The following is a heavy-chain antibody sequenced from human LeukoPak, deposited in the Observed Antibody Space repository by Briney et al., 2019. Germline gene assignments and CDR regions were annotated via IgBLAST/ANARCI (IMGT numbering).Heavy chain of an antibody. CDR3: ATEPVDTAMVRDYYFDY. CDR1: GGSFSGYY. CDR2: INHSGST. D-gene: IGHD5-18*01. V-gene: IGHV4-34*01. J-gene: IGHJ4*02. Sequence: SETLSLICAVYGGSFSGYYWSWIRQPPGKGLEWIGEINHSGSTNYNPSLKSRVTISVDTSKNQFSLKLSSVTAADTAVYYCATEPVDTAMVRDYYFDYWGQGTLVTVSS.